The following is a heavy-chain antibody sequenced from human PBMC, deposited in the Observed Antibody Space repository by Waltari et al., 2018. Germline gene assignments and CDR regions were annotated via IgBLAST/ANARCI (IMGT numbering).Heavy chain of an antibody. D-gene: IGHD6-19*01. CDR3: ARDEYSSGWNLDY. J-gene: IGHJ4*02. V-gene: IGHV3-33*01. CDR1: GFTFSSYG. Sequence: QVQLVESGGGVVQPGRSLRLSCAASGFTFSSYGMHWVRQAPCKGLEWVAVIWYDGSNKYYADSEKGRFTIARDNSKNTLYLQMNSLRAEDTAVYYCARDEYSSGWNLDYWGQGTLVTVSS. CDR2: IWYDGSNK.